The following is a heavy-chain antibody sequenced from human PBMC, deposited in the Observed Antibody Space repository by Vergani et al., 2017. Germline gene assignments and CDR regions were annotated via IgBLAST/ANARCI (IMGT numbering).Heavy chain of an antibody. CDR1: GGSSSSYY. D-gene: IGHD4-17*01. J-gene: IGHJ4*02. V-gene: IGHV4-59*01. Sequence: QVQLQESGPGLVKPSETLSLTCTVSGGSSSSYYWSWIRQPPGKGLEWIGYISYSGSTNYNPSLKSRVTISVDTSKNQFSLKLSSVTAADTAVYYCAKGDYGDGFDYWGQGTLVTVSS. CDR3: AKGDYGDGFDY. CDR2: ISYSGST.